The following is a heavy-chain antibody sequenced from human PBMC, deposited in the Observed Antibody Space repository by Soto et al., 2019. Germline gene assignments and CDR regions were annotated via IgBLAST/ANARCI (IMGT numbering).Heavy chain of an antibody. CDR3: ARGSGVGACQGFCYGMDV. Sequence: QVQLVQSGAEVKKPGSSVKVSCKASGGTFSSYAISWVRQAPGQGLEWMGGIIPIFGTANYAQKSQGRVTITADECTITAYMELGSVSFEDTAVYYGARGSGVGACQGFCYGMDVWGQGTTVTVSS. J-gene: IGHJ6*02. V-gene: IGHV1-69*01. CDR1: GGTFSSYA. D-gene: IGHD1-26*01. CDR2: IIPIFGTA.